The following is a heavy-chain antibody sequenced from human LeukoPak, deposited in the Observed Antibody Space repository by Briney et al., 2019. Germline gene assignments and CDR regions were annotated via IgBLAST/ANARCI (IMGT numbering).Heavy chain of an antibody. V-gene: IGHV1-24*01. CDR2: FDPGSGEI. J-gene: IGHJ4*02. CDR1: GYSITELS. Sequence: AASVKVSCKVSGYSITELSTHWVRQAPGKGLAWMGGFDPGSGEIIYEQKFQDRVTMTEDASTDTAYMELSSLRSEDTALYYCATGTHYDLLPFWGQGTLVTVSS. D-gene: IGHD3-9*01. CDR3: ATGTHYDLLPF.